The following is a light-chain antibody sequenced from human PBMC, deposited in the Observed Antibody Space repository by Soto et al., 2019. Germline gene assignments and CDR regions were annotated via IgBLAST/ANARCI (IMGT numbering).Light chain of an antibody. CDR3: KQCYMGWK. CDR2: DAS. J-gene: IGKJ1*01. V-gene: IGKV1-5*01. CDR1: QSIGRF. Sequence: DIQITQSPSTLSASVVDRVTITFRASQSIGRFLAWYQHQPGKAPKLLIYDASTLESGVPSRFSGTGSGTEFTFSITSLQPEDFGTYYCKQCYMGWKFGQGTKVDIK.